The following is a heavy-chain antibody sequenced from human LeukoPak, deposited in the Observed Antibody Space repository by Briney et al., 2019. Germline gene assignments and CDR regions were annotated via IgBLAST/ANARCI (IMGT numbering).Heavy chain of an antibody. Sequence: PGGSLRLSGAASGLSFSGNGMHWVRQAPGKGLEWVAFIRYDGSNEYYADSVKGRFTISRDKSKNTRSLQMNGLRVEDTAVYYCAKVMPPGRIRFYSYYMDVWGEGTTVTVS. CDR1: GLSFSGNG. D-gene: IGHD2-15*01. CDR2: IRYDGSNE. CDR3: AKVMPPGRIRFYSYYMDV. V-gene: IGHV3-30*02. J-gene: IGHJ6*03.